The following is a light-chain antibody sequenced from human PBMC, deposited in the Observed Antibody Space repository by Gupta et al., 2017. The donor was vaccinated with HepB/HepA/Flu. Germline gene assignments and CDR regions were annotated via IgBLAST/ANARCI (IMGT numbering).Light chain of an antibody. V-gene: IGKV1-12*01. CDR2: ASS. J-gene: IGKJ2*01. CDR1: QGISTW. Sequence: SPSLVSASIGDRVTTSCRASQGISTWVAWYQQKPGKAPKLLIYASSHLFSGVPERFSGTGSGTDFTLTISSVQPEDLAIYYCQQPSSFPYTFGQGTRLEIK. CDR3: QQPSSFPYT.